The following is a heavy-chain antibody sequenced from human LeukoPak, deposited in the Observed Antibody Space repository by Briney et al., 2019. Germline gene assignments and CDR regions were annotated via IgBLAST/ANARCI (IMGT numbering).Heavy chain of an antibody. CDR2: IYYSGST. CDR1: GGSISSYY. D-gene: IGHD5-12*01. J-gene: IGHJ4*02. Sequence: SETLSLTCTVSGGSISSYYWSWIRQPPGKGLEWIGYIYYSGSTSYNPSLKSRVTISVDTSKNQFSLKLSSVTAADTAVYYCARVSDSGYERDYFDYWGQGTLVTVSS. CDR3: ARVSDSGYERDYFDY. V-gene: IGHV4-59*01.